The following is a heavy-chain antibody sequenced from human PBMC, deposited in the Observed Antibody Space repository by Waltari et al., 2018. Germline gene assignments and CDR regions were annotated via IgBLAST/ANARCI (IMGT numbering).Heavy chain of an antibody. Sequence: QVQLQESGPGLVKPSETLSLTCAVSGYSISSGYYWGWIRQPPGKGLEWIGSIYHSGSTYYNPSLKSRVTRSVDTSKNQFSLKLSSVTAADTAVYYCARHPDLSIAAAVDYWGQGTLVTASS. CDR3: ARHPDLSIAAAVDY. D-gene: IGHD6-13*01. CDR1: GYSISSGYY. CDR2: IYHSGST. J-gene: IGHJ4*02. V-gene: IGHV4-38-2*01.